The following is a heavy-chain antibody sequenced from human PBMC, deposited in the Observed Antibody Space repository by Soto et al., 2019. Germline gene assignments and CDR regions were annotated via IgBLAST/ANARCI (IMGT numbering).Heavy chain of an antibody. J-gene: IGHJ6*02. Sequence: GGSLRLSCTASGFTFGDYAMSWFRQAPGKGLEWVGFIRSKAYGGTTEYAASVKGRFTISRDDSKSIAYLQMNSLKTEDTAVYYCTRGRRPVGYCISTSCYEYYYYGMDVWGQGTTVTVSS. CDR2: IRSKAYGGTT. CDR1: GFTFGDYA. V-gene: IGHV3-49*03. CDR3: TRGRRPVGYCISTSCYEYYYYGMDV. D-gene: IGHD2-2*03.